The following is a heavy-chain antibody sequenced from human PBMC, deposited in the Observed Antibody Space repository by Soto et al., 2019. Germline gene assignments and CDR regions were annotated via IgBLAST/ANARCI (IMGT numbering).Heavy chain of an antibody. CDR1: GFTFSSYG. V-gene: IGHV3-30*03. D-gene: IGHD3-22*01. J-gene: IGHJ4*02. Sequence: PGGSLRLSCAASGFTFSSYGMHWVRQAPGKGLEWVAVISFEGSNKYYADSVKGRFTISRDNSKNTLYLQMNSLRVEDTAVYYCARPYRYDSAAQIDSWGQGTLVTVPQ. CDR3: ARPYRYDSAAQIDS. CDR2: ISFEGSNK.